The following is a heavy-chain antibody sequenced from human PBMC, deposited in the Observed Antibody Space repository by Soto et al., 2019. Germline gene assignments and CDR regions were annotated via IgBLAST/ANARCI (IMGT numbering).Heavy chain of an antibody. CDR1: GYTFTSYG. CDR2: ISAYNGNT. V-gene: IGHV1-18*01. J-gene: IGHJ3*02. Sequence: ASVKVSCKASGYTFTSYGISWVRQAPGQGLEWMGWISAYNGNTNHAQKLQGRVTMTTDTSTSTAYMELRSLRSDDTAVYYCARVDMITFGGGDAFDIWGQGTMVTVSS. CDR3: ARVDMITFGGGDAFDI. D-gene: IGHD3-16*01.